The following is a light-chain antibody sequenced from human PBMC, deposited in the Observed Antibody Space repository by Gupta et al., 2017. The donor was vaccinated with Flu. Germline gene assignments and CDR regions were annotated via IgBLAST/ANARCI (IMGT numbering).Light chain of an antibody. Sequence: YVLTHPPSVSVAPGQTARITCGGNNIGSNNVHWYQRKPDQAPLLVVYDDTKWPSGIPEGFSGSKSGNTATLTISGDKAGDEADYYCQDSDNSDLWVFGGGTKLTVL. CDR1: NIGSNN. CDR3: QDSDNSDLWV. CDR2: DDT. J-gene: IGLJ3*02. V-gene: IGLV3-21*02.